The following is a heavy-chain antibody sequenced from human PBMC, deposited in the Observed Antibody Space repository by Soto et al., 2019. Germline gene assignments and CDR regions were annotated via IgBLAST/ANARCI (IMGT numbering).Heavy chain of an antibody. J-gene: IGHJ4*02. V-gene: IGHV3-48*01. CDR2: ISGSSSTI. D-gene: IGHD6-13*01. Sequence: EVQLVESGGDLVQPGGSLRLSCTASGFTLSTYAMNWVRQAPGKGLEWVSYISGSSSTIYYADSVRGRFTISRDNAKNSLYLQMNSLRAEDKAVYYCARRQYSTSWHFDYWGQGTLVTVSS. CDR3: ARRQYSTSWHFDY. CDR1: GFTLSTYA.